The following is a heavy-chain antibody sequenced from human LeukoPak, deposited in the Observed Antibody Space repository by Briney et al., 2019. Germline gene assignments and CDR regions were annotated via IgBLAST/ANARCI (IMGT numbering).Heavy chain of an antibody. CDR2: ISGSGGST. V-gene: IGHV3-23*01. Sequence: PGGSLRLSCAASGFTFSSYAMSWVRQAPGKGLEWVSAISGSGGSTYYADSVKGRFTIPRDNSKNTLYLQMNSLRAEDTAVYYCAKDDGKYYGSGSYSSFDYWGQGTLVTVSS. CDR1: GFTFSSYA. D-gene: IGHD3-10*01. CDR3: AKDDGKYYGSGSYSSFDY. J-gene: IGHJ4*02.